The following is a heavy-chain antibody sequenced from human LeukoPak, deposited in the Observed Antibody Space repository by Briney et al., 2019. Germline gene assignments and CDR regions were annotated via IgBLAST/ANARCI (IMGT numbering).Heavy chain of an antibody. CDR3: AKDLLIAVAGIDY. CDR1: GFTFSSYS. J-gene: IGHJ4*02. CDR2: ISSSSSYI. D-gene: IGHD6-19*01. V-gene: IGHV3-21*04. Sequence: GGSLRLSCAASGFTFSSYSMNWVRQAPGKGLEWVSSISSSSSYIYYADSVKGRFTISRDNAKNSLYLQMNSLRAEDTAVYYCAKDLLIAVAGIDYWGQGTLVTVSS.